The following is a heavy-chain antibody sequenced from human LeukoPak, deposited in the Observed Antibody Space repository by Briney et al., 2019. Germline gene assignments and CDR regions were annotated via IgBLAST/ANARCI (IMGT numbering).Heavy chain of an antibody. D-gene: IGHD1-26*01. J-gene: IGHJ6*04. CDR3: ARDIGSRI. Sequence: PSETLSLTCTVSGGSISSGSYYWSWIRQPAGKGLEWIGRIHASGSTYYNPSLKSRVSMSIDMSKNQFSLRLSSVTAADTAVFYCARDIGSRIWGTGTTVIVSS. CDR1: GGSISSGSYY. V-gene: IGHV4-61*02. CDR2: IHASGST.